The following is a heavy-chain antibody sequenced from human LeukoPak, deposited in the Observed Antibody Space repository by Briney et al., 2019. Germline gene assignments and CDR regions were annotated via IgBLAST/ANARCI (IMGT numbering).Heavy chain of an antibody. CDR1: GGSMSTYY. J-gene: IGHJ4*02. V-gene: IGHV4-59*01. Sequence: PSETLSLTCTVSGGSMSTYYWSWIRQTPGKGLEWIGYIYNSGSTNYNPSLKSRVTISVDTSKNQFSLKVKSVTAADTAVYYCARGTHSSSPIPLDYWGQGTLVTVSS. CDR3: ARGTHSSSPIPLDY. D-gene: IGHD6-6*01. CDR2: IYNSGST.